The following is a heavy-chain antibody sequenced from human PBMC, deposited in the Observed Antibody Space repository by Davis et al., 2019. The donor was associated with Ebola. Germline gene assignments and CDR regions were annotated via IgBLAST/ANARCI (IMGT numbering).Heavy chain of an antibody. Sequence: GGSLRLSCAASGFIFSSYGMHWVRQAPGQGLEWVSSISSSSSYIYYADSVKGRFTISRDNAKNSLYLQMNSLRDEDTAVYYCARSYYDFWSGSYYYGMDVWGKGTTVTVSS. J-gene: IGHJ6*04. CDR1: GFIFSSYG. D-gene: IGHD3-3*01. V-gene: IGHV3-21*01. CDR3: ARSYYDFWSGSYYYGMDV. CDR2: ISSSSSYI.